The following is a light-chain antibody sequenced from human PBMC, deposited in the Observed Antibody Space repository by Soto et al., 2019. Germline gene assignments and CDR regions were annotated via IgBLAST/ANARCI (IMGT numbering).Light chain of an antibody. Sequence: DIQMTQSPSTVSASVGDRVTITCRASQSISSWLAWYQQKSGKAPKLLIYKASSLESGVPSRFSGSGSGTEFTLTISSLQPDDSATYYCQQYNSYSYTFGQGTKLEIK. CDR3: QQYNSYSYT. CDR1: QSISSW. V-gene: IGKV1-5*03. CDR2: KAS. J-gene: IGKJ2*01.